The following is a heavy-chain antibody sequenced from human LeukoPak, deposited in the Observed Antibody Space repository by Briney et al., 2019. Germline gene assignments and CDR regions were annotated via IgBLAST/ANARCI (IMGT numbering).Heavy chain of an antibody. D-gene: IGHD3-10*01. CDR2: INHSGST. V-gene: IGHV4-34*01. Sequence: SETLSLTCAVYGGSFSGYYWSWIRQPPGKGLEWIGEINHSGSTNYNPSLKSRVTISVDTSKNQFSLKLSSMTAADTAVYYCAISRYYYGSGSYYSFDYWGQGTLVTVSS. CDR1: GGSFSGYY. CDR3: AISRYYYGSGSYYSFDY. J-gene: IGHJ4*02.